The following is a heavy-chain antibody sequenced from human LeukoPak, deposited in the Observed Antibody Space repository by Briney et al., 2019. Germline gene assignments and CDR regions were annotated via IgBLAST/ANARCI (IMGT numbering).Heavy chain of an antibody. V-gene: IGHV5-51*01. J-gene: IGHJ3*02. CDR2: IHPPDSDT. CDR1: GYRFTSYW. CDR3: ARRLRGMYDAFDI. Sequence: GESLKISCQGSGYRFTSYWIGWVRQMPGKGLEWMGIIHPPDSDTRYSPSFQGQVTISADKSISTAYLQWSSLKASDTAMYYCARRLRGMYDAFDIWGQGTMVTVSS. D-gene: IGHD5-18*01.